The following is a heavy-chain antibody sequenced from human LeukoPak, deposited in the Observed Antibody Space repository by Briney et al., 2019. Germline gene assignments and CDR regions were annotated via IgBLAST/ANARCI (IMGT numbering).Heavy chain of an antibody. D-gene: IGHD1-20*01. Sequence: GASVKVSCKASGYTFTSYGISWVRQAPGQGLEWMGWISAYNGNTNYAQKLQGRVTMTTDTSTSTAYMELRSLRSDDTAVYYCARVILITGTEYFDYWGQGTLVTVSS. CDR3: ARVILITGTEYFDY. V-gene: IGHV1-18*01. CDR2: ISAYNGNT. CDR1: GYTFTSYG. J-gene: IGHJ4*02.